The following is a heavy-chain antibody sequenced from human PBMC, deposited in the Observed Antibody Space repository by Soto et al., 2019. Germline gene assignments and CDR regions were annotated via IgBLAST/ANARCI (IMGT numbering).Heavy chain of an antibody. CDR1: GYTFTSYY. D-gene: IGHD6-19*01. CDR3: ARQWLVEGDYYYYCMDV. J-gene: IGHJ6*03. CDR2: INPSGGST. Sequence: ASVKVSCKASGYTFTSYYMHWVRQAPGQGLEWMGIINPSGGSTSYAQKFQGRVTMTRDTSTSTVYMELSSLRSEDTAVYYCARQWLVEGDYYYYCMDVWGKGTTVTVSS. V-gene: IGHV1-46*03.